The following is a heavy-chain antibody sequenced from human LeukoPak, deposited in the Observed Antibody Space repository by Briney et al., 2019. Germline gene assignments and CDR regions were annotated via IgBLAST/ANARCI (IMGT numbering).Heavy chain of an antibody. Sequence: GRSLRLSCAASGFTFSSYGMHWVRQAPGKGLEWVSYISSSSSYTNYADSVKGRFTISRDNSQNTLYLQMNSLRTEDTAVYYCARDPTYSSGWYYYYYGMDVWGQGTTVTVSS. CDR2: ISSSSSYT. V-gene: IGHV3-21*05. CDR1: GFTFSSYG. CDR3: ARDPTYSSGWYYYYYGMDV. J-gene: IGHJ6*02. D-gene: IGHD6-19*01.